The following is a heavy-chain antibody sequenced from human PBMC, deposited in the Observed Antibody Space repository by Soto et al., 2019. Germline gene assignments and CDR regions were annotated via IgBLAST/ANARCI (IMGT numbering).Heavy chain of an antibody. Sequence: PSITCAGSGGSLSISARSWGWSRQPPWKGMEWIGFIYQSGSTYYNPSLKSRVTMSLDRPKNQFSLKLTSVTAAHTAVYYCARELLFYDSDGFSWDDAFDIWGQGTMV. CDR2: IYQSGST. CDR1: GGSLSISARS. V-gene: IGHV4-30-2*01. J-gene: IGHJ3*02. D-gene: IGHD3-22*01. CDR3: ARELLFYDSDGFSWDDAFDI.